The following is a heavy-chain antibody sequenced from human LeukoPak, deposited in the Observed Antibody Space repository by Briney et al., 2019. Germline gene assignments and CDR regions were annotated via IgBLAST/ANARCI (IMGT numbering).Heavy chain of an antibody. CDR3: AKDLVDVGLLWSSGNY. D-gene: IGHD3-10*01. Sequence: SGGSLRLSCAGSGFSFSSYWMHWVRQAPGKGLVWVSRIRTDGGTTYYADSVKGRFTISRDNAKDSLYLQMNSLRAEDTAVYYCAKDLVDVGLLWSSGNYWGQGTLVTVSS. CDR2: IRTDGGTT. J-gene: IGHJ4*02. CDR1: GFSFSSYW. V-gene: IGHV3-74*01.